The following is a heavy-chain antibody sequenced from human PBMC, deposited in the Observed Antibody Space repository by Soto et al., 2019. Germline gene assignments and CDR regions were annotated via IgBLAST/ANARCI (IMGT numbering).Heavy chain of an antibody. CDR1: GGTFSRHA. J-gene: IGHJ4*02. Sequence: QVQLVQSGAEVRKPGSSVKVSCKASGGTFSRHAISWVRQAPGQGLEWMGGIIPIFGTANHAQKFQGRVTIIADESTSTAYMELSSLRSEDTAVYYCARDGGSYSFDYWGQGTLVTVSS. V-gene: IGHV1-69*01. CDR2: IIPIFGTA. CDR3: ARDGGSYSFDY. D-gene: IGHD1-26*01.